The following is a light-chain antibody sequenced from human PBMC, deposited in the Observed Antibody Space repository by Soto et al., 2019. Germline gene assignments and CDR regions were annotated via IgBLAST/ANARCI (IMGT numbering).Light chain of an antibody. J-gene: IGKJ3*01. CDR3: QDDNNWPPT. CDR2: YAS. V-gene: IGKV3-15*01. Sequence: MVLTQSPATLSVSPGERVTLSCRASESVHSNLAWYQQTPGQGPSLLIYYASTRVTGVPDTFSGSGSGTDFKFTISSLQSEVVGDDYCQDDNNWPPTVGPGNKVEIK. CDR1: ESVHSN.